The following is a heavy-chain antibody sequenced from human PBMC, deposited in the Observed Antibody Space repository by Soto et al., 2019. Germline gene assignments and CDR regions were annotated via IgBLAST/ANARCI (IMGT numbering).Heavy chain of an antibody. CDR3: ARDLKRYSSSPIGRLDKNYYYYYGMDV. J-gene: IGHJ6*02. D-gene: IGHD6-6*01. V-gene: IGHV1-69*13. CDR2: IIPIFGTA. CDR1: GGTFSSYA. Sequence: SVKVSCKASGGTFSSYAISWVRQAPGQGLEWMGGIIPIFGTANYAQKFQGRVTITADESTSTAYMELSSLRSEDTAVYYCARDLKRYSSSPIGRLDKNYYYYYGMDVWGQGTTVTVPS.